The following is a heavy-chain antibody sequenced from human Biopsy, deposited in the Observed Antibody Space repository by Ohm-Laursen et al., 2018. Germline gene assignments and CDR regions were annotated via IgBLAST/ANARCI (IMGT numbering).Heavy chain of an antibody. D-gene: IGHD6-13*01. CDR3: TTDTSSWYNYFDY. V-gene: IGHV3-15*01. Sequence: SLRLSCAASVFTFSNAWMNWVRQAPGKGLEWVGRIKSKTDGGTTDYAAPVKDRFTISRDDSKNTLYLQMNSLKTEDTAVYYCTTDTSSWYNYFDYWGQGTLVTVSS. CDR1: VFTFSNAW. J-gene: IGHJ4*02. CDR2: IKSKTDGGTT.